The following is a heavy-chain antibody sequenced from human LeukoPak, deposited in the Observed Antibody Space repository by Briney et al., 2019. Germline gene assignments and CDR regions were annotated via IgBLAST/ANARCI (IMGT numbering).Heavy chain of an antibody. CDR2: ISYDGSNK. V-gene: IGHV3-30*18. J-gene: IGHJ4*02. D-gene: IGHD3-3*01. CDR1: GFTFSSYG. CDR3: AKIRARRILRIGEFDY. Sequence: PGGSLRLSCAASGFTFSSYGMRWVRQAPGKGLEWVAVISYDGSNKYYADSVKGRFTISRDNSKNTLYLQMNSLRAEDTAVYYCAKIRARRILRIGEFDYWGQGTLVTVSS.